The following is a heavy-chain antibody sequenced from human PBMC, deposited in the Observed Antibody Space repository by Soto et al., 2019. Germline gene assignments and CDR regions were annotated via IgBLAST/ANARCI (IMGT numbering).Heavy chain of an antibody. D-gene: IGHD3-10*01. CDR2: ISGSGGDT. Sequence: GGSLRLSCAASGFTFSIYAMSWLRQAPGKGLEWVSVISGSGGDTFYANFVKGRFTISRDNSKNTLYLQLNSLRAEDTAVYYCAKLRGARGAQSWSFDIWGQGTMVTVSS. V-gene: IGHV3-23*01. J-gene: IGHJ3*02. CDR1: GFTFSIYA. CDR3: AKLRGARGAQSWSFDI.